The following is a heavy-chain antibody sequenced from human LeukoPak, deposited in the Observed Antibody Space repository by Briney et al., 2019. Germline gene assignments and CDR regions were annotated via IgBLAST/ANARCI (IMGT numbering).Heavy chain of an antibody. V-gene: IGHV1-24*01. CDR3: ATNTVTIAAAGETDY. D-gene: IGHD6-13*01. CDR2: FDPEDGET. J-gene: IGHJ4*02. CDR1: GYTLTELS. Sequence: GASVTVSCKVSGYTLTELSMHWVRQAPGKGLEWMGGFDPEDGETIYAQKFQGRVTMTEDTSTDTAYMELSSLRSEDTAVYYCATNTVTIAAAGETDYWGQGTLVTVSS.